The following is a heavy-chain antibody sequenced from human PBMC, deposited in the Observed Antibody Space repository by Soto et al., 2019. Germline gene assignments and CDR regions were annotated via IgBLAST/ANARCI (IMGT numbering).Heavy chain of an antibody. J-gene: IGHJ4*02. CDR3: ARLPVRENYFDY. Sequence: PSETLSLTCTVSGGSINSSSYFWGWIRQPPGKGLEWIGSIAYSGSTYYNPSLKSRVTISVDTSKNQFSLKLSSVTAADTALYYCARLPVRENYFDYWGQGTLVTVSS. CDR1: GGSINSSSYF. V-gene: IGHV4-39*01. CDR2: IAYSGST. D-gene: IGHD6-6*01.